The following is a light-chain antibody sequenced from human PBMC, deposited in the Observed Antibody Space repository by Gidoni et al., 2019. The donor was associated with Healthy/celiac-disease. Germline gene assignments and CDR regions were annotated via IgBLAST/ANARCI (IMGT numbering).Light chain of an antibody. V-gene: IGKV1-9*01. CDR1: QGISSY. CDR2: AAS. Sequence: DIQLTQSPSFLSASVGDRVTITCRASQGISSYLAWYQQKPGKAPKLLIYAASTLQGGVPSRFSGSGSETEFTLTISSLQPEDFATYSCQQLSSSPLTFGPGTKVDIK. CDR3: QQLSSSPLT. J-gene: IGKJ3*01.